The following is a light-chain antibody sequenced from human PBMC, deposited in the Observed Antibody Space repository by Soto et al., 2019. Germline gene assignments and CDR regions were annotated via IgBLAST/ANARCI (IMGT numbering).Light chain of an antibody. Sequence: EIVMTQSPATLSVSPGDRATLSCRASQSVSSSLAWYQQIPGQAPRLLIYDASTRPTGIPARFGGSGSGTEFTLTISSLQSEDVAVYYCQQYNNCPPLTFGGGTKVELK. CDR3: QQYNNCPPLT. CDR2: DAS. J-gene: IGKJ4*01. V-gene: IGKV3-15*01. CDR1: QSVSSS.